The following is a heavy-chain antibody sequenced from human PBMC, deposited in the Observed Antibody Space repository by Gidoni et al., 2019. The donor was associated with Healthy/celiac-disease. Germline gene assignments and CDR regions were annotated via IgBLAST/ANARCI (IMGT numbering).Heavy chain of an antibody. CDR3: ARASPIAVAGTAPFDY. CDR2: ST. V-gene: IGHV4-4*07. Sequence: STNYNPSLKSRVTMSVDTSKNQFSLKLSSVTAADTAVYYCARASPIAVAGTAPFDYWGQGTLVTVSS. J-gene: IGHJ4*02. D-gene: IGHD6-19*01.